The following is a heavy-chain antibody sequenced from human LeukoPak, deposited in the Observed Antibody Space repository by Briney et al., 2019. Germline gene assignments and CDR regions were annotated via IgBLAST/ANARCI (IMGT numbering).Heavy chain of an antibody. CDR2: IYYSGST. V-gene: IGHV4-59*01. CDR3: ARGGYSHGT. Sequence: SETLSLTCTVSGGSISSFYWSWIRQPPGKGLEWIGYIYYSGSTNYNPSLKSRVTISVDTSKNQFSLKLSSVTTADTAVYYRARGGYSHGTWGQGTLVTVSS. J-gene: IGHJ5*02. D-gene: IGHD5-18*01. CDR1: GGSISSFY.